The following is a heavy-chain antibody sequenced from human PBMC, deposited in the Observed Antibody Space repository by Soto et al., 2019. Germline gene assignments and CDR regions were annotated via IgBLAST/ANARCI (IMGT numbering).Heavy chain of an antibody. Sequence: SLRLSCAASGFTFSKYGMHWVRQAPGKGLEWVAGVWFDGSDKYYRDSVKGRFTVSRDNSENTLSLQMNSLRVEDTAVYFCARLYCSSDSCYSVGGFDVWGQGTMVTVSS. V-gene: IGHV3-33*01. CDR3: ARLYCSSDSCYSVGGFDV. CDR2: VWFDGSDK. D-gene: IGHD2-15*01. J-gene: IGHJ3*01. CDR1: GFTFSKYG.